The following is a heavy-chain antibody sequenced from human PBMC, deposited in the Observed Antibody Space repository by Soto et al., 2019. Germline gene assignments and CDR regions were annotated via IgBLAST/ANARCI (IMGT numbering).Heavy chain of an antibody. CDR3: ARVTVSSWDYYGMDV. D-gene: IGHD6-13*01. V-gene: IGHV4-4*07. CDR2: IYTSGST. J-gene: IGHJ6*02. CDR1: GGSISSYY. Sequence: SETLSLTXTVSGGSISSYYWSWIRQPAGKGLEWIGRIYTSGSTNYNPSLKSRVTMSVDTSKNQFSLKLSSVTAADTAVYYCARVTVSSWDYYGMDVWGQGTTVTVSS.